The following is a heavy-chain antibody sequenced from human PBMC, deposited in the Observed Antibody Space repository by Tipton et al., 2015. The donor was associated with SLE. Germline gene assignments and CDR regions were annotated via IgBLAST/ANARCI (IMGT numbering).Heavy chain of an antibody. CDR3: ARGGGSYGSGSYYPMDV. Sequence: TLSLTCTVSGVSIRDHYWSWIRQPPGKGLECLGYVFYSGSSDFYRAHYSPSLMSRVIISVDSSKNQFSLRLTSVTAADTAVYYCARGGGSYGSGSYYPMDVWGQGTTVTVSS. J-gene: IGHJ6*02. CDR2: VFYSGSSDFYRA. D-gene: IGHD3-10*01. V-gene: IGHV4-59*11. CDR1: GVSIRDHY.